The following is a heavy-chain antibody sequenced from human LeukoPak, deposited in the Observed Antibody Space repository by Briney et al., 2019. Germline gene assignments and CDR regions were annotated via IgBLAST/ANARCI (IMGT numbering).Heavy chain of an antibody. Sequence: GGFLGLSCAASGFTFSSYAMSWVRQAPGKGLEWVSDMSGSGGSTYFVDSVKGRFTISRDNSKNTLYLQMNSVRAEDTAVYYCAKSRARREGSSGSIDYWGQGTLVTVSS. CDR2: MSGSGGST. CDR1: GFTFSSYA. V-gene: IGHV3-23*02. D-gene: IGHD3-22*01. CDR3: AKSRARREGSSGSIDY. J-gene: IGHJ4*02.